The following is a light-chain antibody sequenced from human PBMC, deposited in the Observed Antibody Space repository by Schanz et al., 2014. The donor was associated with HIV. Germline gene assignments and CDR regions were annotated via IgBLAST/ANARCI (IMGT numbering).Light chain of an antibody. CDR2: DNN. V-gene: IGLV1-51*01. J-gene: IGLJ1*01. CDR1: SSNIGAGYD. Sequence: QSVLTQPPSVSGAPGQRVTISCAGSSSNIGAGYDVHWYQQLPGTAPKLLIYDNNKRPSGIPDRFSGSKSGTSATLVITGLQTGDEADYYCGTWDSRMSVGFVFGSGTKLTVL. CDR3: GTWDSRMSVGFV.